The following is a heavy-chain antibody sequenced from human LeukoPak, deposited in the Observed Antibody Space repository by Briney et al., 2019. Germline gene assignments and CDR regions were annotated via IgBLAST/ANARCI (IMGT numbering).Heavy chain of an antibody. CDR1: GYTFNSYG. V-gene: IGHV1-18*01. CDR3: ARDSELRYFDY. J-gene: IGHJ4*02. Sequence: GASVKVSCKASGYTFNSYGISWVRQAPGQGLEWMGWISAYNGNTNYAQKLQGRVTITRDTSASTAYMELSSLRSEDTAVYYCARDSELRYFDYWGQGTLVTVSS. CDR2: ISAYNGNT. D-gene: IGHD1-26*01.